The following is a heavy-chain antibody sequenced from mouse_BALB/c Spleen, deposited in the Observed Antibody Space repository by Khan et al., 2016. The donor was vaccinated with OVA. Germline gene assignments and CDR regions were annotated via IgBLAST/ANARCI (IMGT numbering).Heavy chain of an antibody. J-gene: IGHJ3*01. CDR2: IWSGGST. V-gene: IGHV2-2*02. Sequence: QVQLKQSGPGLVQPSQSLSITCTVSGFSLTSYGIHWVRQSPGKGLEWLEVIWSGGSTDYDAAFISRLSIITDNSKSQVFFKMNSLQGNGTAIYYCARNYGYDEGLIYWGQGTLVTVSA. CDR3: ARNYGYDEGLIY. CDR1: GFSLTSYG. D-gene: IGHD2-2*01.